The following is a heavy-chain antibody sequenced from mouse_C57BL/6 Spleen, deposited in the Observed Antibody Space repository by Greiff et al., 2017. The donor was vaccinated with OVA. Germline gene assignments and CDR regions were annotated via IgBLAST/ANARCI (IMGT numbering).Heavy chain of an antibody. CDR1: GYTFTSYW. V-gene: IGHV1-64*01. CDR2: IHPNSGST. D-gene: IGHD2-4*01. CDR3: ARGSYDYPYYFDY. J-gene: IGHJ2*01. Sequence: VQLQQPGAELVKPGASVKLSCKASGYTFTSYWMHWVKQRPGQGLEWIGMIHPNSGSTNYNEKFKSKATLTVDKSSSTAYMQLSSLTSEDSAVYYCARGSYDYPYYFDYWGQGTTLTVSS.